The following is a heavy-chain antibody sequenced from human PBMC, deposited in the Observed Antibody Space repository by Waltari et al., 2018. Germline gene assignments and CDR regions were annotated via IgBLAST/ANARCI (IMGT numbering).Heavy chain of an antibody. CDR3: ARGGWLQDFDY. D-gene: IGHD5-12*01. V-gene: IGHV4-59*11. Sequence: QVQLQESGPGLVKPSETLSLTCTVSGGSISSHYWSWIRQPPGKGLEWIGYIYYSGSTNYIPSLKSRVTISVDTSKNQFSLKLSSVTAADTAVYYCARGGWLQDFDYWGQGTLVTVPS. CDR2: IYYSGST. J-gene: IGHJ4*02. CDR1: GGSISSHY.